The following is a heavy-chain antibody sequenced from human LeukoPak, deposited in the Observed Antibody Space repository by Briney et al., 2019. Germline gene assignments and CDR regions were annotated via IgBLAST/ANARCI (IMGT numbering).Heavy chain of an antibody. CDR2: IIPSFGTA. V-gene: IGHV1-69*05. J-gene: IGHJ4*02. D-gene: IGHD4-11*01. CDR1: GYTFTSYD. Sequence: SVKVSCKASGYTFTSYDINWVRQAPGQGLEWMGRIIPSFGTANYAQKFQGRVTITTDESTSTAYMELSNLRSEDTAVYFCARPMTTVTTGFDYWGQGTLLTVSS. CDR3: ARPMTTVTTGFDY.